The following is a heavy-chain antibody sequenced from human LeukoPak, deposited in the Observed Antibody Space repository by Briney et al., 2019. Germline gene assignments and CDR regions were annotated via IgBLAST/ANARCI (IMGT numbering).Heavy chain of an antibody. Sequence: GGSLRLSCAASGFTVSSYGMHWVRQAPGKGLEWVTFIRYDGSNKYYVDSVKGRFTISRDNSKNTLYLQMNSLRAEDTAVYYCAKADYGDYGFDYWGQGSLATVSS. V-gene: IGHV3-30*02. J-gene: IGHJ4*02. D-gene: IGHD4-17*01. CDR2: IRYDGSNK. CDR3: AKADYGDYGFDY. CDR1: GFTVSSYG.